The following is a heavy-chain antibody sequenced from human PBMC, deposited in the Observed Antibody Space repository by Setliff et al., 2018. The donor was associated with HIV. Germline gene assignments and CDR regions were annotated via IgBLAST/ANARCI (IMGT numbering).Heavy chain of an antibody. CDR3: ARVQMAYAAFDV. V-gene: IGHV4-59*01. CDR2: IYFTGSS. D-gene: IGHD4-17*01. J-gene: IGHJ3*01. Sequence: PSETLSLTCSVSGGSISSDYWSWIRQPPGKGLEWIGSIYFTGSSDNNPSLKSRVTLSVDTSKHQFSLKLSSVTAADTAVYYCARVQMAYAAFDVWGQGTMVTVSS. CDR1: GGSISSDY.